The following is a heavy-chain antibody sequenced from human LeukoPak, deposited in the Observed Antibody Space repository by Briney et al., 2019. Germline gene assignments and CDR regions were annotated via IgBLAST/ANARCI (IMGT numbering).Heavy chain of an antibody. V-gene: IGHV4-61*02. CDR2: IYTSGST. D-gene: IGHD2-15*01. Sequence: PSETLSLTCTVSGGSISSGSYYWSWIRQPAGKGLEWIGRIYTSGSTNYNPSLKSRVTISVDTSKIQFSLKLTSVTAADTAVYYCARSGVYRYLLQWGQGTLVTVSS. CDR1: GGSISSGSYY. J-gene: IGHJ1*01. CDR3: ARSGVYRYLLQ.